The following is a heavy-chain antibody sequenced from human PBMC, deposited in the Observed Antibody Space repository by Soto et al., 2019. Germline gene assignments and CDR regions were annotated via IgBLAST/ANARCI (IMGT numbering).Heavy chain of an antibody. D-gene: IGHD1-26*01. CDR1: GYTFTNYF. V-gene: IGHV1-2*04. CDR2: INPNTGAT. Sequence: QVQLVQSGAEVKKPGASVKVSCKASGYTFTNYFIHWVRQAPGQGLEWMGWINPNTGATNHAQNFQDWVTMSRDRSISTAYMELSRLRSDDTAVYYCARGNYYSDRPGFEDWGQGTLVTVSS. CDR3: ARGNYYSDRPGFED. J-gene: IGHJ4*02.